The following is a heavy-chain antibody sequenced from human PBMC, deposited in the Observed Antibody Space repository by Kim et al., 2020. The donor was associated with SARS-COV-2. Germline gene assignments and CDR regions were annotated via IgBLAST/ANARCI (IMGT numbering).Heavy chain of an antibody. Sequence: SETLSLTCTVSGGSISSYYWSWIRQPPGKGLEWIGYIYYSGSTNYNPSLKSRVTISVDTSKNQFSLKLSSVTAADTAVYYCARYYDSSGPLNYYFDYWGQGTLVTVSS. CDR2: IYYSGST. CDR1: GGSISSYY. CDR3: ARYYDSSGPLNYYFDY. D-gene: IGHD3-22*01. J-gene: IGHJ4*02. V-gene: IGHV4-59*01.